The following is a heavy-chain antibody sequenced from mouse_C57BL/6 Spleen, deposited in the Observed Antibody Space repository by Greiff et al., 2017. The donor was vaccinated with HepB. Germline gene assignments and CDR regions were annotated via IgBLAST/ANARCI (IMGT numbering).Heavy chain of an antibody. J-gene: IGHJ4*01. CDR3: ARSNYYGSSYAMDY. Sequence: VQLQQSGAELARPGASVKLSCKASGYTFTSYGISWVKQRTGQGLEWIGEIYPRSGNTYYNEKFKGKARLTADKSSSTAYMELRSLTSEDSAVYFCARSNYYGSSYAMDYWGQGTSVTVSS. D-gene: IGHD1-1*01. CDR2: IYPRSGNT. V-gene: IGHV1-81*01. CDR1: GYTFTSYG.